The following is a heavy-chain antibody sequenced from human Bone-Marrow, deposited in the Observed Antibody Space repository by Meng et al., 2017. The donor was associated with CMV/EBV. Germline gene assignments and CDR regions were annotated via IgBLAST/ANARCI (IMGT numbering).Heavy chain of an antibody. CDR2: ISGGSHYI. CDR3: ARDQEDTRELLPIHKGMDV. D-gene: IGHD1-7*01. J-gene: IGHJ6*02. Sequence: GEYLKISCAASGFTFKTFTMNWVRQAPGKGLEWVSSISGGSHYIYYADSLKGRFTISRDNAKNSLYLRMSGLRVEDTAVYYCARDQEDTRELLPIHKGMDVWGQGTTVTVSS. V-gene: IGHV3-21*01. CDR1: GFTFKTFT.